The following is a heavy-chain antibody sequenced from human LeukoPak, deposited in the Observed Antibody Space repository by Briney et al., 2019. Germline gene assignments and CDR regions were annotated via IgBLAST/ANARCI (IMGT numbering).Heavy chain of an antibody. J-gene: IGHJ3*02. D-gene: IGHD3-10*01. Sequence: PSQTLSLTCTVSGGSLSSYYWSWIRQPPGKGLEWIGYIYYSVSTNYNPSLKSRVTISVDTSKNQFSLKLSSVTAADTAVYYCATWGVMVRGVLTPLVGAFDIWGQGTMVTVSS. CDR3: ATWGVMVRGVLTPLVGAFDI. CDR1: GGSLSSYY. CDR2: IYYSVST. V-gene: IGHV4-59*01.